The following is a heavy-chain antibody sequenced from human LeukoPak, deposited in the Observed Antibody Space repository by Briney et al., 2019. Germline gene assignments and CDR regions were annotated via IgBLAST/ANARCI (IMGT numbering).Heavy chain of an antibody. CDR2: IYYSGST. CDR3: ARSLRVTTYYFDY. V-gene: IGHV4-31*03. CDR1: GGWISSGGYS. D-gene: IGHD4-17*01. J-gene: IGHJ4*02. Sequence: PSQTLSLTCTVSGGWISSGGYSWSWIRQHPGKGLEWIGYIYYSGSTYYNPSLKSRVTISVDTSKNQFSLKLSSVTAADTAVYYCARSLRVTTYYFDYWGQGTLVTVSS.